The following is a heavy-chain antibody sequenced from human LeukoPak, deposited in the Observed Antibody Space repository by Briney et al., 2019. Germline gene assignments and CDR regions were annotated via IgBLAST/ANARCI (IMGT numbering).Heavy chain of an antibody. D-gene: IGHD3-9*01. CDR3: AKGNILTGPPDY. V-gene: IGHV3-43*01. CDR2: INWDGDIT. J-gene: IGHJ4*02. CDR1: GFTFDDYT. Sequence: GGSLRLSCAASGFTFDDYTMHWVRQPPGKGLEWVSLINWDGDITEYADSVKGRFTISRDNSKNSLFLQMNSLRTEDTALYYCAKGNILTGPPDYWGQGTRVAVSP.